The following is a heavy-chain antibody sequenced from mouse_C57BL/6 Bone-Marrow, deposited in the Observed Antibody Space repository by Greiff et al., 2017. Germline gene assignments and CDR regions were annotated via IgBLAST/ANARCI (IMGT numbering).Heavy chain of an antibody. CDR3: ARGAY. J-gene: IGHJ3*01. CDR1: GYAFSSYW. V-gene: IGHV1-80*01. Sequence: VQLKQSGAELVKPGASVKISCKASGYAFSSYWMNWVKQRPGESLEWIGQIYPGDGDTNYNGKFKGKATLTAGKSSSTAYMQLSSLTSDYSAVYVCARGAYWGQGTLVTVSA. CDR2: IYPGDGDT.